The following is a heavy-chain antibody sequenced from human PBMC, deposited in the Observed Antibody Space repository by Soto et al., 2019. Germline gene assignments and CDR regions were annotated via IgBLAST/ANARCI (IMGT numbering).Heavy chain of an antibody. Sequence: QVQLVQSGAEVKKPGSSVKVSCKASGGTFSSYAISWVRQAPGQGLEWMGGIIPIFGTANYAQKFQGRVTITADESTSTAYTELSSLRSEDTAVYYCATVYSSSDYYYYGMDVWGQGTTVTVSS. CDR2: IIPIFGTA. CDR1: GGTFSSYA. D-gene: IGHD6-6*01. V-gene: IGHV1-69*12. CDR3: ATVYSSSDYYYYGMDV. J-gene: IGHJ6*02.